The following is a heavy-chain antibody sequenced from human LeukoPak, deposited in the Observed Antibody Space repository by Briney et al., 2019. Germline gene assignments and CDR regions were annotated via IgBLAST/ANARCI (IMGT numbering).Heavy chain of an antibody. D-gene: IGHD6-13*01. CDR2: IYYSGST. CDR1: GGSISSGGYS. J-gene: IGHJ5*02. Sequence: SETLSLTCAVSGGSISSGGYSWSWIRQPPGKGLEWIGYIYYSGSTYYNPSLKSRVTISVDTSKNQFSLKLSSVTAADTAVYYCARGSSSRIDPWGQGTLVTVSS. V-gene: IGHV4-30-4*07. CDR3: ARGSSSRIDP.